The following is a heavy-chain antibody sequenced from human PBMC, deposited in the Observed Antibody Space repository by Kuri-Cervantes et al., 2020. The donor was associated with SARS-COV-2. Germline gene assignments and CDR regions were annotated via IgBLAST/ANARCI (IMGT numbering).Heavy chain of an antibody. CDR3: ARGCGGDCYDFDL. D-gene: IGHD2-21*02. J-gene: IGHJ4*01. V-gene: IGHV3-23*01. CDR1: GFTFNNYA. Sequence: GESLKISCAASGFTFNNYAMSWVRQAPGKGLEWVSTISGSGVSTFYADSLKGRFTISRDVAKNTLYLEMNRLRAEDTAVYYCARGCGGDCYDFDLWGQGTLVTVSS. CDR2: ISGSGVST.